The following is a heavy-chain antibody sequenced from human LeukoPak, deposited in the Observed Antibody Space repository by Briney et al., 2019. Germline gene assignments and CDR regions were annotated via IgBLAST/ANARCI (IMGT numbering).Heavy chain of an antibody. CDR3: ARSFLSIAAAATDY. D-gene: IGHD6-13*01. CDR1: GFTFSSYS. CDR2: VSSSSSYI. V-gene: IGHV3-21*01. J-gene: IGHJ4*02. Sequence: GGSLRLSCAASGFTFSSYSMNWVRQAPGKGLEWVSSVSSSSSYIYYADSVKGRFTISRDNAKNSLYLQMNSLRAEDTAVYYCARSFLSIAAAATDYWGQGTLVTVSS.